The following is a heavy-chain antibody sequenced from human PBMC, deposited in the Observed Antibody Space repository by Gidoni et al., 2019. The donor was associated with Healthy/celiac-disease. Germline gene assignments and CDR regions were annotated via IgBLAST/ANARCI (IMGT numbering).Heavy chain of an antibody. CDR2: IYYSGRT. CDR1: GGSISSGGYY. D-gene: IGHD5-12*01. V-gene: IGHV4-31*03. J-gene: IGHJ6*03. Sequence: QVQLQESGPGLVKPSQTLSLTCTVSGGSISSGGYYWSWIRQPPGKGLEWIGYIYYSGRTYYNPSIKSRVTISVDTSKNQFSLKLSSVTAAETAVYYCARALDRGYSGYDRDYYYMDVWGKGTTVTVSS. CDR3: ARALDRGYSGYDRDYYYMDV.